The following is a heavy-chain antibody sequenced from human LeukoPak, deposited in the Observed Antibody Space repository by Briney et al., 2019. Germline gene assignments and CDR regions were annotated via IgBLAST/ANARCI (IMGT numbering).Heavy chain of an antibody. CDR1: GYTFTSNY. V-gene: IGHV1-46*01. D-gene: IGHD5-24*01. CDR3: ARDNSVRDEASWFNP. J-gene: IGHJ5*02. CDR2: ISASGGSR. Sequence: ASVKVSCKAFGYTFTSNYMNWVRQAPGQGPEWMGVISASGGSRTYAQKFQRRVTLTSDMSTSTDYFELSTLISEHTTVYYCARDNSVRDEASWFNPWGQGTLVTVSS.